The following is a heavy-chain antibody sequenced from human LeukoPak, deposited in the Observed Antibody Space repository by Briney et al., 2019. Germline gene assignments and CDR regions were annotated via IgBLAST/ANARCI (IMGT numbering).Heavy chain of an antibody. V-gene: IGHV1-2*02. D-gene: IGHD4-17*01. CDR2: INPNSGGT. J-gene: IGHJ4*02. CDR1: GYTXTGYY. CDR3: ARGETTVTYFDY. Sequence: GASVKVSCKASGYTXTGYYIHGVRQAPGQGLEWMAWINPNSGGTNYAQKFQGRVTMTRDTSISTAYMELSRLRSDDTAVYYCARGETTVTYFDYWGQGTLVTVSS.